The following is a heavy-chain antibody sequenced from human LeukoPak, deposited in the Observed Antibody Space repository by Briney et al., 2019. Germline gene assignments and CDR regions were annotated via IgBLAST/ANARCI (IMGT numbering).Heavy chain of an antibody. CDR2: IYSGGST. J-gene: IGHJ4*02. CDR3: ARDPESGYHYFDY. CDR1: GFTVSSNY. V-gene: IGHV3-53*01. Sequence: GGSLRLSCAASGFTVSSNYMSWVRQAPGKGLEWVSVIYSGGSTYYADSVKGRFTISRDNSKNSLFLQMNSLRAEDTAVYYCARDPESGYHYFDYWGQGTLVTVS. D-gene: IGHD3-3*01.